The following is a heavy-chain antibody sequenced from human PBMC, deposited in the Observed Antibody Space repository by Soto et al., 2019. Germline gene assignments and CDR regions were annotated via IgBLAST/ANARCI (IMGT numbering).Heavy chain of an antibody. CDR2: IRPDGNEQ. CDR1: GLTFNNYW. V-gene: IGHV3-7*05. CDR3: ATSRGYRYEN. J-gene: IGHJ4*02. Sequence: VQLVESGGDLVQPGGSLRLSCAASGLTFNNYWMSWVRQAPGKGLEWVANIRPDGNEQHYVDSVKGRFIFSGDNSKSSLSLQMNKLIVEDTAVYYSATSRGYRYENWGQGTLVTVSS. D-gene: IGHD5-18*01.